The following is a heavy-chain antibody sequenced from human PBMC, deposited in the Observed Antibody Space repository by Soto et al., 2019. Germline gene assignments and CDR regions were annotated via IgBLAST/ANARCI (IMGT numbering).Heavy chain of an antibody. CDR3: ASMVRGSNIDYYHGLDV. D-gene: IGHD3-10*01. CDR2: ISANNGDT. CDR1: GYTFTSHG. V-gene: IGHV1-18*01. J-gene: IGHJ6*04. Sequence: QVQLVQSGAEVKKPGASLKVSCKASGYTFTSHGISWVRQAPGQGLEWMGWISANNGDTNYAQKFQGRVTVTTDTSTSTGYMELRSLRAEDTAVYYCASMVRGSNIDYYHGLDVWGKGTTVTVSS.